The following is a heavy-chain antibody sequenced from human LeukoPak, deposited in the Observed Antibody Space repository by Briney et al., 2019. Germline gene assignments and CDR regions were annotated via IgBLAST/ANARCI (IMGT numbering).Heavy chain of an antibody. D-gene: IGHD3-10*01. CDR2: VYSGGSI. Sequence: PGGSLRLSCAASGFTVSNSYMTWVGQAPGKGLQWVSVVYSGGSIFYADSVKGRFTVSRDSSKNTLYLEMNSLRAEDTAIYYCARGHEALGYWGQGTLVTVSS. CDR1: GFTVSNSY. V-gene: IGHV3-53*01. CDR3: ARGHEALGY. J-gene: IGHJ4*02.